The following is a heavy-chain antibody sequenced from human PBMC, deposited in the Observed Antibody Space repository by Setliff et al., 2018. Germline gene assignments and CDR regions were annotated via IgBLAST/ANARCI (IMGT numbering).Heavy chain of an antibody. CDR3: ARRETYYNFWSGYYAY. D-gene: IGHD3-3*01. Sequence: SETLSLTCTVSGGSISSSSYYWGWIRQPPGKGLEWLGSIYYSGSTYYNPYLKSRVTISVDTSKNQFSLKLSSVTAADTAVYYCARRETYYNFWSGYYAYWGQGTLVTVSS. J-gene: IGHJ4*02. CDR1: GGSISSSSYY. V-gene: IGHV4-39*07. CDR2: IYYSGST.